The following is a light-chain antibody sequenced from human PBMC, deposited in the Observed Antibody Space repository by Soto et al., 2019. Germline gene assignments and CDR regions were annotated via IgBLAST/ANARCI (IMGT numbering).Light chain of an antibody. CDR1: SSNIGAGYV. CDR3: QSYDSSLSGSV. Sequence: QSVLTQPPSVSGAPGPRVTISCTGSSSNIGAGYVVHWYQQLPGTAPKLLLYGNSNRPSGVPDRFSGSKSGTAASLAITGLQAEDEAEYYCQSYDSSLSGSVFGGGTKLTVL. V-gene: IGLV1-40*01. J-gene: IGLJ2*01. CDR2: GNS.